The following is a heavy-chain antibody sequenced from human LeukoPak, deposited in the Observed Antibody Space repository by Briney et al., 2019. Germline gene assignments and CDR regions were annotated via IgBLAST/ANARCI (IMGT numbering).Heavy chain of an antibody. D-gene: IGHD3-10*01. CDR3: ARSSGSSYYGMDV. CDR2: IYSGGST. Sequence: GGSLRLSCAASGFTVSSNYMSWVRQAPGTGLEWVAVIYSGGSTYYADSVKGRFTISRDNSKITLYLQMNSLRAEDTAVYYCARSSGSSYYGMDVWGQGTTVTVSS. CDR1: GFTVSSNY. V-gene: IGHV3-66*01. J-gene: IGHJ6*02.